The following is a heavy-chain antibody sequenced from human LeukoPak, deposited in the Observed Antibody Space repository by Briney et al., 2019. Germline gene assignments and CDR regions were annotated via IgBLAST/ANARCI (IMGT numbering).Heavy chain of an antibody. J-gene: IGHJ4*02. CDR2: IYSDGTI. CDR1: GFTVSSNY. D-gene: IGHD3-16*01. CDR3: AREVGGGASGQ. V-gene: IGHV3-66*01. Sequence: GGSLRLSCAASGFTVSSNYMSCVRQVPGKGLEGVSVIYSDGTISYADSVKGRFTISRDNSENTLYLQMNSLRVEDTAVYYCAREVGGGASGQWGQGTLVTVSS.